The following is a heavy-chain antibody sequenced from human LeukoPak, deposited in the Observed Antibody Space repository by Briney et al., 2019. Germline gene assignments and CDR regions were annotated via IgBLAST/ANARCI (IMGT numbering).Heavy chain of an antibody. D-gene: IGHD3-10*01. CDR2: IYYSGST. Sequence: PSETLSLTCTVSGGSISSSSYYWGWIRQPPGKGLEWIGSIYYSGSTYYNPSLKSRVTISVDTSKNQFSLKLSSVTAADTAVYYCARLPSYGSGSYLFDYWGQGTLVTVSS. CDR3: ARLPSYGSGSYLFDY. V-gene: IGHV4-39*01. CDR1: GGSISSSSYY. J-gene: IGHJ4*02.